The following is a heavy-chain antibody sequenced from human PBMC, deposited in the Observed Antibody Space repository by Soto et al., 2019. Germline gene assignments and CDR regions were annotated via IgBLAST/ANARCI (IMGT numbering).Heavy chain of an antibody. CDR3: ARERPDGWKLAP. Sequence: SQTQPLTNTFSWGNIRNVDYCCSWIRKPPGKGLEWIGYIYYSGSTYYTPSLKSRVTISVDTSKNQFSLNLSSVTAAHPAVYYCARERPDGWKLAPWAQGTLVTAPQ. V-gene: IGHV4-30-4*01. CDR1: WGNIRNVDYC. J-gene: IGHJ5*02. CDR2: IYYSGST. D-gene: IGHD6-19*01.